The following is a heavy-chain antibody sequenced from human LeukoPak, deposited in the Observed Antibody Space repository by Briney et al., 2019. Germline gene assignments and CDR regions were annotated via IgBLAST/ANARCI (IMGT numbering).Heavy chain of an antibody. V-gene: IGHV3-30*02. J-gene: IGHJ3*02. D-gene: IGHD1-7*01. CDR2: IWYGGSNK. CDR1: GFTFSSYG. CDR3: AKARGTTDAFDI. Sequence: PGGSLRLSCAASGFTFSSYGMHWVRQAPGKGLEWVAVIWYGGSNKYYADSVKGRFTISRDNSKNTLYLQMNSLRAEDTAVYYCAKARGTTDAFDIWGQGTMVTVSS.